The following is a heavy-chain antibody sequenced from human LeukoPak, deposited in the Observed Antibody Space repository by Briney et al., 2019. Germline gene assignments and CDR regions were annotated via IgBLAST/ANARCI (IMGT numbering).Heavy chain of an antibody. CDR2: ISWNSDSI. Sequence: GGSLRLSCAASGFTFGDYAMHWVRQAPGKGLEWVSGISWNSDSIGYADSVKGRFTISRDNAKNSLYLQMNSLRAEDTALYYCASGPNYYDSSGLGDWGQGTLVTVSS. V-gene: IGHV3-9*01. J-gene: IGHJ4*02. CDR3: ASGPNYYDSSGLGD. D-gene: IGHD3-22*01. CDR1: GFTFGDYA.